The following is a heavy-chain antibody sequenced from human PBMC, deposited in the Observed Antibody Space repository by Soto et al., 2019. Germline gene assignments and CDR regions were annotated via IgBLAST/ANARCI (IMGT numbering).Heavy chain of an antibody. CDR3: AKRGPSKGATGGPFDY. CDR2: ISGSGGST. Sequence: PGGSLRLSCAASGFTFSSYAMSWVRQAPGKGLEWVSAISGSGGSTYYADSVRGRFTISRDNSKNTLYLQMNSLRAEDTAVYYCAKRGPSKGATGGPFDYWGQGTLVTVSS. D-gene: IGHD1-26*01. V-gene: IGHV3-23*01. J-gene: IGHJ4*02. CDR1: GFTFSSYA.